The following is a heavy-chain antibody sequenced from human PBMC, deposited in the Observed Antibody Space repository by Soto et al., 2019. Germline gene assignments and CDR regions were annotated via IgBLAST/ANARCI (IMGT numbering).Heavy chain of an antibody. CDR2: IYHSGST. Sequence: PSETLSLTCAVSGGSISSSNWWSWVRQPPGKGLEWIGEIYHSGSTNYNPSLKSRVTISVDKSKNQLSLKLSSVTAADTAVYYCARARVVPAAHRRTYYYGMDVWGQGTTVTVSS. CDR3: ARARVVPAAHRRTYYYGMDV. J-gene: IGHJ6*02. V-gene: IGHV4-4*02. CDR1: GGSISSSNW. D-gene: IGHD2-2*01.